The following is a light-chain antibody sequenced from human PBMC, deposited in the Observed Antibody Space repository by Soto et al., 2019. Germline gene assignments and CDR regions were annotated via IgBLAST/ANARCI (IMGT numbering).Light chain of an antibody. Sequence: SYELTQPPSVSVSPGQTASITGPGDKLGHKDACWYQQKPGQSPVLVIYQDNKRPSGIPERFSGSNSGNTATLTISGTQAMDEGDYYCQAWDSSTVVFGGGTKLTVL. CDR3: QAWDSSTVV. CDR2: QDN. J-gene: IGLJ2*01. CDR1: KLGHKD. V-gene: IGLV3-1*01.